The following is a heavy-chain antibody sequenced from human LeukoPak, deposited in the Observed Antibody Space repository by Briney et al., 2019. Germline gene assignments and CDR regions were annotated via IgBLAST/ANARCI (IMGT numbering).Heavy chain of an antibody. D-gene: IGHD2-21*02. V-gene: IGHV4-39*01. CDR2: IYYSGST. CDR1: GGSISSSSYY. CDR3: ARLGVGDADAFDI. J-gene: IGHJ3*02. Sequence: SETLSLTCTVSGGSISSSSYYWGWIRQPPGKGLEWIGSIYYSGSTYYNPSLKSRVTISVDTSKNQFSLKLSSMTAADTAVYYCARLGVGDADAFDIWGQGTMVTVSS.